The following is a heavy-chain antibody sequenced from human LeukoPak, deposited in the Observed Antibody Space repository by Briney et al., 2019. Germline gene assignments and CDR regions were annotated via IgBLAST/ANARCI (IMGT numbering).Heavy chain of an antibody. J-gene: IGHJ3*02. CDR2: ISGSGGST. D-gene: IGHD6-13*01. CDR3: AKTAAAGTRYDAFDI. CDR1: GFTFGSYA. V-gene: IGHV3-23*01. Sequence: GGSLRLSCEASGFTFGSYAMSWVRQAPGKGLEWVSAISGSGGSTYYADSVKGRFTISRDNSKNTLYLQMNSLRAEDTAVYYCAKTAAAGTRYDAFDIWGQGTMVTVSS.